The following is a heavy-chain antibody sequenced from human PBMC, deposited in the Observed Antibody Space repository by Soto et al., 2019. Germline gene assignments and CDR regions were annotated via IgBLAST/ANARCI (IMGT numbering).Heavy chain of an antibody. CDR1: GFTFSSYG. CDR3: VRDSARIVVVPRVDGDNWLDP. Sequence: GGSLRLSCAASGFTFSSYGMHWVRQAPGKGLEWVAVISYDGSNKYYADSVKGRLTISRDNAKNSLYLQMNSLRAEDTAVYYCVRDSARIVVVPRVDGDNWLDPWGQGTLVTVSS. CDR2: ISYDGSNK. J-gene: IGHJ5*02. V-gene: IGHV3-30*03. D-gene: IGHD2-2*01.